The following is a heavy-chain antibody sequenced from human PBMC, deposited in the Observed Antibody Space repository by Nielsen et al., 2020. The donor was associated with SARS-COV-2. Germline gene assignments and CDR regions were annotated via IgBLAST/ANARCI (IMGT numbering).Heavy chain of an antibody. V-gene: IGHV3-33*05. CDR3: ARAQTTAATINYYYYYYMDV. D-gene: IGHD2-15*01. CDR2: ISYDGSNK. J-gene: IGHJ6*03. CDR1: GFTFSSYG. Sequence: GSLRLSCAASGFTFSSYGMHWVRQAPGKGLEWVAVISYDGSNKYYADSVKGRFTISRDNSKNTLYLQMNSLRAEDTAVYYCARAQTTAATINYYYYYYMDVWGKGTTVTVSS.